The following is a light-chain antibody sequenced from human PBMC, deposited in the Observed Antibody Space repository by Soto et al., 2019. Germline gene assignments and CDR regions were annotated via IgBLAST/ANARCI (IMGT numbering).Light chain of an antibody. CDR3: SSYTSSGTLV. Sequence: QSALTQPASVSGSPGQSISISCTGTSSDVGAYNYVSWYQQHPGKAPKLIIYDVSTRPSGVSNRFSGSKSGNTASLTISGLQAEDEADYYCSSYTSSGTLVFGGGTKVTVL. V-gene: IGLV2-14*03. J-gene: IGLJ2*01. CDR2: DVS. CDR1: SSDVGAYNY.